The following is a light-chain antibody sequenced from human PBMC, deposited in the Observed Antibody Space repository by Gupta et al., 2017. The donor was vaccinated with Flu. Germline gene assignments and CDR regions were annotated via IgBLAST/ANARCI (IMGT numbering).Light chain of an antibody. CDR3: QQYNNWPPSYS. J-gene: IGKJ2*03. Sequence: EIVMTQSPATLSVSPGERATHSCRASQSVNNNLAWYQQKPGQAPRLLIYGASPRATGIPARFSGSGSGTEFTLTISSLQSEDFAVYYCQQYNNWPPSYSFGQGTKLEIK. CDR1: QSVNNN. V-gene: IGKV3-15*01. CDR2: GAS.